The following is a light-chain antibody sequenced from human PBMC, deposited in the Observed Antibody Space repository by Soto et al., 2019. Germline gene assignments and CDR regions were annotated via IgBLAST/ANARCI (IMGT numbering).Light chain of an antibody. CDR3: QQYNNLPPT. V-gene: IGKV3-15*01. CDR2: SSS. CDR1: QRISTN. J-gene: IGKJ1*01. Sequence: DIEMTQSPPILSVSPGEGATLSCRASQRISTNLASYQHIPGQAPRLLIVSSSRRPTDVPARFSGSGSGTDFTLTISSLQSEDSAFYYCQQYNNLPPTFGQGTKVEVK.